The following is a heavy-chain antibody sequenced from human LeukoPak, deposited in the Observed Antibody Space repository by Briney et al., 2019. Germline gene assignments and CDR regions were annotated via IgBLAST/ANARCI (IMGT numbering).Heavy chain of an antibody. V-gene: IGHV3-64*01. CDR3: ARTKGFGGNSYYYYYMDV. CDR2: ISSNGGST. D-gene: IGHD4-23*01. Sequence: PGGSLRLSCAASGFTFSSYAMHWVRQAPGKGLEYVSAISSNGGSTYYANSVKGRFTISRDNSKNTLYLQMGSLRAEDMAVYYCARTKGFGGNSYYYYYMDVWGKGTTVTVSS. J-gene: IGHJ6*03. CDR1: GFTFSSYA.